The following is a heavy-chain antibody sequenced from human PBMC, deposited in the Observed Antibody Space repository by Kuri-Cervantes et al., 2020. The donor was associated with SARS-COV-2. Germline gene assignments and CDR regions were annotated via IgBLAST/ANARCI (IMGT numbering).Heavy chain of an antibody. Sequence: GESLKISCVVSGLTFSTSAMNWVRQAPGKGLEWVSSITGSGGSTYLAASVRGRFTISRDNSKNTLYLQMNSLRVEDTAKYYCNTDKPTVVSRDYWGPGVPVTVSS. V-gene: IGHV3-23*01. CDR2: ITGSGGST. D-gene: IGHD5/OR15-5a*01. J-gene: IGHJ4*02. CDR1: GLTFSTSA. CDR3: NTDKPTVVSRDY.